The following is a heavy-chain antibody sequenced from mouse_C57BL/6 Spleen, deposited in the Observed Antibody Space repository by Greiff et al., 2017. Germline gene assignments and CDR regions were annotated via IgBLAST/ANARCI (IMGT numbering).Heavy chain of an antibody. CDR1: GFTFSSYA. CDR3: ARDSPYDYDVGYYFDY. J-gene: IGHJ2*01. CDR2: ISDGGSYT. Sequence: DVQLVESGGGLVKPGGSLKLSCAASGFTFSSYAMSWVRQTPEKRLEWVATISDGGSYTYYPDNVKGRFTISRDNAKNNLYLQMSHLKSEDTAMYYCARDSPYDYDVGYYFDYWGQGTTLTVSS. V-gene: IGHV5-4*01. D-gene: IGHD2-4*01.